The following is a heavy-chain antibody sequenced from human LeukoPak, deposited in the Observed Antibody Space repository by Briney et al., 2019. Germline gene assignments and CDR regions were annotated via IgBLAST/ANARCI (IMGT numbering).Heavy chain of an antibody. CDR1: GFTFSSYS. J-gene: IGHJ6*02. CDR2: ISSSSSYT. Sequence: GGSLRLSCAASGFTFSSYSMNWVRQAPGKGQEWVSSISSSSSYTYYADSVKGRFTISRDNAKNSLYLQMNSLRAEDTAVYYCARDILWFGDHWGYYYYGMDVWGQGTTVTVSS. V-gene: IGHV3-21*01. D-gene: IGHD3-10*01. CDR3: ARDILWFGDHWGYYYYGMDV.